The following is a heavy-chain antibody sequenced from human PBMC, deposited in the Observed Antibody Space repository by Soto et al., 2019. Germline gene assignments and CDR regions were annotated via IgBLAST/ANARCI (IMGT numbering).Heavy chain of an antibody. V-gene: IGHV1-2*02. D-gene: IGHD1-1*01. Sequence: ASVKVSCKASGYTFSDYYIHWVRQAPGQGLEWMGWINPNSGGTKYAPKFQGGVTMTRDTSITTAYMELSRLRSGDTAVYYCAREPATAKPEGVDFWGKGTLVPVSP. CDR2: INPNSGGT. CDR1: GYTFSDYY. J-gene: IGHJ4*02. CDR3: AREPATAKPEGVDF.